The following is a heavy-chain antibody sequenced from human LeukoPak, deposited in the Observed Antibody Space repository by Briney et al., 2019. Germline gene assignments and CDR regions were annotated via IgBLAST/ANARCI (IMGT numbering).Heavy chain of an antibody. CDR2: ISWNSGSI. J-gene: IGHJ6*02. CDR1: GFTFDDYA. Sequence: GGPLRLSCAASGFTFDDYAMHWVRQAPGKGLEWVSGISWNSGSIGYADSVKGRFTISRDNAKNSLYLQMNSLRAEDTALYYCAKEGLLQYYGMDVWGQGTTVTVSS. CDR3: AKEGLLQYYGMDV. D-gene: IGHD3-22*01. V-gene: IGHV3-9*01.